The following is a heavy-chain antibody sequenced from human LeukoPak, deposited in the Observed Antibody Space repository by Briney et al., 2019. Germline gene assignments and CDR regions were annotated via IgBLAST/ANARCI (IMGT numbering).Heavy chain of an antibody. J-gene: IGHJ6*02. D-gene: IGHD3-3*01. V-gene: IGHV1-8*01. Sequence: ASVKVSCKASGYTFTSYDINWVRQATGQGLEWMGWMNPNSGNTGYAQEFQGRVTMTRNTSISTAYMELSSLRSEDTAVYYCAREWPDFWSGYFTYYYYYGMDVWGQGTTVTVSS. CDR1: GYTFTSYD. CDR2: MNPNSGNT. CDR3: AREWPDFWSGYFTYYYYYGMDV.